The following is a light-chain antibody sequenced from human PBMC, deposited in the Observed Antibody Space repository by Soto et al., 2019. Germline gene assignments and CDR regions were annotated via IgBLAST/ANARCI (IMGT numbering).Light chain of an antibody. CDR1: QDISNY. CDR2: DAS. J-gene: IGKJ4*01. Sequence: DIQMTQSPSSLSASVGDRVTLTCQASQDISNYLNWYQQKPGKAPKLLIYDASKLETGVPSRFSGSGSGTDFTFTISSLQAEDIATYFCQQYDNPPLTFGGGNKVEIK. V-gene: IGKV1-33*01. CDR3: QQYDNPPLT.